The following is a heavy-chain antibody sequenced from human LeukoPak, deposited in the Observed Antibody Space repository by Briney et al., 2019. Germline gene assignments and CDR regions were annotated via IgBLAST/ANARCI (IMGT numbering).Heavy chain of an antibody. CDR3: ARAPTAGLIYYFDY. J-gene: IGHJ4*02. D-gene: IGHD1-26*01. V-gene: IGHV3-48*01. CDR1: GFTFSSYS. Sequence: QSGGPLRLSCAASGFTFSSYSMNWVRQAPGKGLEWVSYISSGGSTIYYADSVEGRFTISRDNAKSSLYLQVNSLRAEDTAVYYCARAPTAGLIYYFDYWGQGTLVAVSS. CDR2: ISSGGSTI.